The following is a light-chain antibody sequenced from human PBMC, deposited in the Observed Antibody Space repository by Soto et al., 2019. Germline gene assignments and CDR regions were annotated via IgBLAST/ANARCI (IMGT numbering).Light chain of an antibody. CDR3: QQRSNGPAS. CDR2: GAS. Sequence: EIVLTQSPATLSLSPAERATLSCRASQSVGSYLAWYQQKPGQAPRLLIYGASNRATGIPARFSGSGSGTDFTLTISSLEPEDFAVYFCQQRSNGPASFGGGTKVEIK. J-gene: IGKJ4*01. V-gene: IGKV3-11*01. CDR1: QSVGSY.